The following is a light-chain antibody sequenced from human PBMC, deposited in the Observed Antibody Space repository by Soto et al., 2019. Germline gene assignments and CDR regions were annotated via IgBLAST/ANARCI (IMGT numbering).Light chain of an antibody. J-gene: IGKJ5*01. CDR3: QQSYSNPIT. CDR2: TAS. V-gene: IGKV1-39*01. CDR1: QSISSK. Sequence: DIQMTQSPSSLSASLGDRFTITCRASQSISSKLIWYQQKPGEAPKPLIYTASSLYSGVPSRFSGSGSGTDFTLTISSLQPEDFATYYCQQSYSNPITFGQGTRLEIK.